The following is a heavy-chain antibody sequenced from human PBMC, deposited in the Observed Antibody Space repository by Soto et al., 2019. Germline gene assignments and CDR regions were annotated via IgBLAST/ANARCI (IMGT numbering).Heavy chain of an antibody. Sequence: QLQLQESGPGLVKPSETLSLTCTVSGGSISSSSYYWGWIRQPPGKGLEWIGSIYYSGSTYYNPSLKSRVTISVDTSKNQFSLKLSSVTAADTAVYYCARSPKTRYSSRPNWFDPWGQGTLVTVSS. CDR2: IYYSGST. CDR1: GGSISSSSYY. CDR3: ARSPKTRYSSRPNWFDP. D-gene: IGHD6-13*01. V-gene: IGHV4-39*01. J-gene: IGHJ5*02.